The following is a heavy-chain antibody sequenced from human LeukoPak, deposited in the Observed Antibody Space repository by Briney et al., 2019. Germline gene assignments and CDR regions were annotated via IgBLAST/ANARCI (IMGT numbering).Heavy chain of an antibody. J-gene: IGHJ4*02. CDR3: AKDSLAYCGGDCYSV. CDR2: ISGSGGST. CDR1: GSTFSSYA. Sequence: GGSLRLSCAASGSTFSSYAMSWVRQAPGKGLEWVSAISGSGGSTYYADSVKGRFTISRDNSKNTLYLQMNSLRAEDTAVYYCAKDSLAYCGGDCYSVWGQGTLVTVSS. D-gene: IGHD2-21*02. V-gene: IGHV3-23*01.